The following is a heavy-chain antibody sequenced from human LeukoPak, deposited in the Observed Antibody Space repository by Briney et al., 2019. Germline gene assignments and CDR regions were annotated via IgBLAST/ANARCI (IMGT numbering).Heavy chain of an antibody. CDR1: GGSFSGYY. Sequence: PSETLSLTCAVYGGSFSGYYWSWIRQPPGKGLEWIGEINHSGSTNYNPSLKSRVTISVDKSTSTAYMELSSLRSEDTAVYYRARTHDFWSGYLDYWGQGTLVTVSS. CDR2: INHSGST. J-gene: IGHJ4*02. CDR3: ARTHDFWSGYLDY. V-gene: IGHV4-34*01. D-gene: IGHD3-3*01.